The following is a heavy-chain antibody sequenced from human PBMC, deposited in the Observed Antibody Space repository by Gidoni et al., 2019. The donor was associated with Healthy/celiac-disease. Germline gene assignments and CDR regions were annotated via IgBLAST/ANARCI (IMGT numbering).Heavy chain of an antibody. D-gene: IGHD3-3*01. Sequence: VQSVQSGGGEVKRGRSLGLPCADSGFTFSSSGMHWVRQAPGKGLEWVAVISYDGSNKYYADSLQGRFTICRDMSNNTLYLQINSLRGEDTTGYYCARARASLRRLLVWLFPLAYWGQGTLVTVSS. CDR3: ARARASLRRLLVWLFPLAY. CDR1: GFTFSSSG. CDR2: ISYDGSNK. J-gene: IGHJ4*02. V-gene: IGHV3-30*03.